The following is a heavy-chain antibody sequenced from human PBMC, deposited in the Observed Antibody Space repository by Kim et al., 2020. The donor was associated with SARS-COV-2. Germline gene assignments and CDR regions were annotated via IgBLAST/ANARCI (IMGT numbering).Heavy chain of an antibody. CDR2: INHSGTT. Sequence: SETLSLTCAVSGASISSSSWWAWVRQPPGKGLEWIGEINHSGTTDYNPSLKSRVTISIDKSKNQFSLKLTSVTAADTAVYFCARGVSSAWTLRDWFDPWGQGALVTDSS. CDR3: ARGVSSAWTLRDWFDP. D-gene: IGHD6-25*01. J-gene: IGHJ5*02. CDR1: GASISSSSW. V-gene: IGHV4-4*02.